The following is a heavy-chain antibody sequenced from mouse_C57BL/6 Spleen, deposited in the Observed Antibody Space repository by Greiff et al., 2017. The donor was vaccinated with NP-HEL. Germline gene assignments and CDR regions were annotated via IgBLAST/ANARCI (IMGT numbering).Heavy chain of an antibody. Sequence: VQLKQSGAELVKPGASVKLSCTASGFNIKDSYMHWVKQRTEQGLEWIGRIDPENGETKYAPKFQGKATITAYTSSNTAYLKLSSLTSEDTAVYYCARSSIYYDYDVYFDVWGTGTTVTVSS. CDR2: IDPENGET. CDR1: GFNIKDSY. CDR3: ARSSIYYDYDVYFDV. V-gene: IGHV14-2*01. D-gene: IGHD2-4*01. J-gene: IGHJ1*03.